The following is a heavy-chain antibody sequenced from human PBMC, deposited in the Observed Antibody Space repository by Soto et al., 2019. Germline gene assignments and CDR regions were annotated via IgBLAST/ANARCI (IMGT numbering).Heavy chain of an antibody. V-gene: IGHV4-59*01. CDR2: IYYSGST. CDR1: GGSISGYY. J-gene: IGHJ4*02. CDR3: ARAVAGQENFDY. Sequence: PSETLSLTCTVSGGSISGYYWSWIRQPPGKGLEWIGYIYYSGSTNYNPSLKSRVTISVDTSKNQFSLKLSSVTAADTAVYYCARAVAGQENFDYWGQGTLVTVSS. D-gene: IGHD6-19*01.